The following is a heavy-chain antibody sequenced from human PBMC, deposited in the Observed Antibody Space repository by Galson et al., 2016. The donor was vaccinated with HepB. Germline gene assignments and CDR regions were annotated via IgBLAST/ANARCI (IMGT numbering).Heavy chain of an antibody. Sequence: SLRLSCAVSGFIFSDHYMDWVRQAPGKGLEWVGRSRSKADSHVTEYAASARGRFTISRDDPKNSLYLQMNSLKTEDTAVYYCVRSYYDWGQGTLVTVSS. CDR3: VRSYYD. CDR2: SRSKADSHVT. CDR1: GFIFSDHY. J-gene: IGHJ4*02. D-gene: IGHD3-10*01. V-gene: IGHV3-72*01.